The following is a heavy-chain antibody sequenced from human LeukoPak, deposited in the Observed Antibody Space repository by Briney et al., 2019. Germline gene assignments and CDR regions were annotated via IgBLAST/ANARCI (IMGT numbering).Heavy chain of an antibody. CDR1: GFTFSSYA. CDR2: ISGSGGST. J-gene: IGHJ6*02. D-gene: IGHD2-15*01. V-gene: IGHV3-23*01. Sequence: GGSLRLSCAASGFTFSSYAMSWVRQAPGKGLEWVSAISGSGGSTYYADSVKGRFTISRDNSKNTLYLQMNSLRAEDTAVYYCAKDLDSGVVVVAAPMAVWGQGTTVTVSS. CDR3: AKDLDSGVVVVAAPMAV.